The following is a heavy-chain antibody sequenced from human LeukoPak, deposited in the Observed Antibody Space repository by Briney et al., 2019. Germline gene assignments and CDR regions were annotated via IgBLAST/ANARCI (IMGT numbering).Heavy chain of an antibody. Sequence: ASVKVSCKASGYTFTGYYMHWVRQAPGQGLEWMGWINPNSGGTNYAQKFQGRVTMTRDTSISTAYMELSRLRSDDTAVYYCARDGCSSTSCYTSLGYYYYYMDVWGKGTTVTVSS. CDR2: INPNSGGT. CDR1: GYTFTGYY. D-gene: IGHD2-2*02. CDR3: ARDGCSSTSCYTSLGYYYYYMDV. J-gene: IGHJ6*03. V-gene: IGHV1-2*02.